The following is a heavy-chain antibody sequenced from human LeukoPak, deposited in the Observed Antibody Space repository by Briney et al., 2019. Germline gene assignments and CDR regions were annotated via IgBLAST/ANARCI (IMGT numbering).Heavy chain of an antibody. J-gene: IGHJ6*03. Sequence: SETLSLTCTVSGGSISSSSYYWGWIRQPPGKGLEWIGYIYYSGSTNYNPSLKSRVTISVDTSKNQFSLKLSSVTAADTAVYYCARWYSSSWTVMDVWGKGTTVTVSS. CDR3: ARWYSSSWTVMDV. D-gene: IGHD6-13*01. V-gene: IGHV4-61*05. CDR1: GGSISSSSYY. CDR2: IYYSGST.